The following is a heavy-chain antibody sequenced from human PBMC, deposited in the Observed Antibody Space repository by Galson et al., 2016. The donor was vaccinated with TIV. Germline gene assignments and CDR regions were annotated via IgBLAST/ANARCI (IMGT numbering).Heavy chain of an antibody. CDR3: ATDRNTALDTYSYYYGMDV. CDR1: GDTFTSYP. CDR2: IIPLFGTA. V-gene: IGHV1-69*13. Sequence: SVKVSCKASGDTFTSYPFNWVRQAPGQGLEWMGGIIPLFGTANYAQKFQGRVTVTADESTSSAYMELSSLRSEDTAVYYCATDRNTALDTYSYYYGMDVWGQGTTVTVSS. D-gene: IGHD5-18*01. J-gene: IGHJ6*02.